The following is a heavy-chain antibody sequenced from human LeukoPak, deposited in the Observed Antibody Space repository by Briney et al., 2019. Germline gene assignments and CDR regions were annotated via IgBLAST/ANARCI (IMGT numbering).Heavy chain of an antibody. CDR3: AREMATIIDY. V-gene: IGHV3-21*05. CDR1: EFTFSSYS. CDR2: ISISSSYT. J-gene: IGHJ4*02. Sequence: GGFLRRSCAASEFTFSSYSMSWVRQAPGKGLEWVSYISISSSYTNYEDSVKGRFTISRDNAKNSLYLQMNSLRDEDTAVYYCAREMATIIDYWGQGTLVTVSS. D-gene: IGHD5-24*01.